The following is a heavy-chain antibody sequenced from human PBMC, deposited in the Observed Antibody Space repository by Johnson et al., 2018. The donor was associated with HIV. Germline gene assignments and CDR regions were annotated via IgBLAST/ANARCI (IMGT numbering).Heavy chain of an antibody. J-gene: IGHJ3*02. CDR2: IKQDGSEK. V-gene: IGHV3-7*01. CDR1: GFTFSSYW. D-gene: IGHD3-16*02. Sequence: VQLVESGGGLVQPGRSLRLSCAASGFTFSSYWMSWVRQAPGKGLEWVANIKQDGSEKYYVDSVKGRFTISRDNAKNSLYLPMNSLRAEDTAVYYCASGLIKDYVWGSYRYGDAFDIWGQGTMVTVSS. CDR3: ASGLIKDYVWGSYRYGDAFDI.